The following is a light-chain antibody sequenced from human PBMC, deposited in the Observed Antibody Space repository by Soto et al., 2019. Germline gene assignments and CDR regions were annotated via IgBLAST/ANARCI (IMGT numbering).Light chain of an antibody. Sequence: EIVLTQSPGTLSFSTGERATLSCRASQSVSSNSLAWYQQIPGQAPRLLIYGASSRATGIPDRFSGSGSGTEFTLTISSLQSEDFAVYYCQQYNNWPRTFGQGTKVDIK. CDR2: GAS. J-gene: IGKJ1*01. CDR1: QSVSSN. V-gene: IGKV3D-15*01. CDR3: QQYNNWPRT.